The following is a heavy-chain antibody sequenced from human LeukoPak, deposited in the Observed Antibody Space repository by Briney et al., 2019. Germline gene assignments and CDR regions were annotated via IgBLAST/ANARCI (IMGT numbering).Heavy chain of an antibody. J-gene: IGHJ2*01. V-gene: IGHV1-2*02. D-gene: IGHD7-27*01. Sequence: GPSVKVSCKASGYTFTGYYIHWVRQAPGQGLEWMGWISPSSGGTDYAQRFQGRVTMTRDTSISTAYMGLSSLRSDDTAVYYCAIQPWGSGNNWYFDLWGRGTLVTVSS. CDR3: AIQPWGSGNNWYFDL. CDR2: ISPSSGGT. CDR1: GYTFTGYY.